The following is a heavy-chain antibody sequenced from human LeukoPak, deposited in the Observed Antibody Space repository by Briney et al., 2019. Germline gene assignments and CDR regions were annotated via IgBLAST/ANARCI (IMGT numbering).Heavy chain of an antibody. CDR2: ISGSGGST. J-gene: IGHJ6*03. D-gene: IGHD3-9*01. CDR1: GFTFSSYG. V-gene: IGHV3-23*01. CDR3: AKGRYFDWLEYYMDV. Sequence: GGSLRLSCAASGFTFSSYGMSWVRQAPGKGLEWVSAISGSGGSTYYADSVKGRFTISGDNSKNTLYLQMNSLRAEDTAVYYCAKGRYFDWLEYYMDVWGKGTTVTVSS.